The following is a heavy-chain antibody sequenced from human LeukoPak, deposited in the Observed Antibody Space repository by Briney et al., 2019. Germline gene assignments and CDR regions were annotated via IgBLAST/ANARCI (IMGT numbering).Heavy chain of an antibody. CDR3: ARANSSGYYYMGGFDY. D-gene: IGHD3-22*01. CDR1: GGSISSYY. CDR2: IYYSGST. V-gene: IGHV4-59*01. J-gene: IGHJ4*02. Sequence: SETLSLTCTVSGGSISSYYWSWIRQPPGKGLEWIGYIYYSGSTSYNPSLKSRVTISVDTSKSQFSLKLSSVTAADTAVYYCARANSSGYYYMGGFDYWGQGTLVTVSS.